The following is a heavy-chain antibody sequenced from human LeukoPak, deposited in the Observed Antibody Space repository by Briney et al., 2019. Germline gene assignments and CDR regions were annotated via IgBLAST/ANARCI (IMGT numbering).Heavy chain of an antibody. CDR3: ARYGDGGTGDY. J-gene: IGHJ4*02. CDR1: GFSFSSYW. D-gene: IGHD4-17*01. V-gene: IGHV3-7*01. CDR2: IKQDEGER. Sequence: GGSLRLSCEGSGFSFSSYWMTWVRQSPGKGPEWVANIKQDEGERYTVDSVKGRFTISRDNAKNSVYLHMNSLRAEDTALYYCARYGDGGTGDYWGQGTLVTVSS.